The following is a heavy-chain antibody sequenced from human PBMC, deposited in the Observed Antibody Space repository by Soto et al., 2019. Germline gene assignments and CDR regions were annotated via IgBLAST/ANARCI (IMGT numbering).Heavy chain of an antibody. CDR1: GASIRSTDYY. Sequence: SDTLSLTCTVSGASIRSTDYYWSWIRQAPGKGLEWIGYVYYTGSTYYNPSLMSRLTISVDKSKNQFSLKLSSVTAADTAVYYCARVSRSTSCCGAWFDPWGRGTLVTVSS. CDR2: VYYTGST. V-gene: IGHV4-30-4*02. CDR3: ARVSRSTSCCGAWFDP. D-gene: IGHD2-2*01. J-gene: IGHJ5*02.